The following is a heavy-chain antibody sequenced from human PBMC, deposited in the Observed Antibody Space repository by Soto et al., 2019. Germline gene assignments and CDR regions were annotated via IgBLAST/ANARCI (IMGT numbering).Heavy chain of an antibody. Sequence: QVQLVESGGGLVKPGGSLRLSCVVSGFSFSDYYMSWIRQAPGKGPEWISYISNTGSTKYYADSVKGRFTISRDNAKNSLYLQMNSLRGEDTAVYYCARDYYGDYILDYWGQGTLVTVSS. CDR1: GFSFSDYY. D-gene: IGHD4-17*01. J-gene: IGHJ4*02. CDR3: ARDYYGDYILDY. CDR2: ISNTGSTK. V-gene: IGHV3-11*01.